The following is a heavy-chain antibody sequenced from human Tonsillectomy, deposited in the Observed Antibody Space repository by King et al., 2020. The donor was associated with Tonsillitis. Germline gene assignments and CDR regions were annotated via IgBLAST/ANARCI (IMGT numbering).Heavy chain of an antibody. J-gene: IGHJ6*02. CDR3: ARDLNFDDYNHYSGMDV. CDR1: GFTITDNY. Sequence: VQLVESGGGLVQPGGSRRLSCAVSGFTITDNYMSWVRQAPGKGLEWVAVIYGGGATFYADSVKGRFIISRHNGKNTLYLQMKSLRADDTAVYYCARDLNFDDYNHYSGMDVWGQGTTVTVSS. V-gene: IGHV3-53*04. D-gene: IGHD4-11*01. CDR2: IYGGGAT.